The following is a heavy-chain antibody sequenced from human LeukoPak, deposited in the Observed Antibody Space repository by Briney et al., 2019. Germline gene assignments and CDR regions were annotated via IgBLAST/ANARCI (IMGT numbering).Heavy chain of an antibody. V-gene: IGHV4-39*01. CDR2: NYYSVST. J-gene: IGHJ6*02. D-gene: IGHD2-2*01. CDR3: ARRAYCSSTSCYYYYYYGMDV. Sequence: SETLSLTCTVPGGSISRSIYYSGWIRQPPGNGLGWIGCNYYSVSTSYNPSLKNCVTISVDTSKNQFSLTLNSVTAAVTAVYYCARRAYCSSTSCYYYYYYGMDVWGQGTTVTVSS. CDR1: GGSISRSIYY.